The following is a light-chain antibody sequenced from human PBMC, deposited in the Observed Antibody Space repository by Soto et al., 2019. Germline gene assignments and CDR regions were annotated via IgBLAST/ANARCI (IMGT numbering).Light chain of an antibody. CDR2: KAS. J-gene: IGKJ1*01. CDR1: QSIGNW. V-gene: IGKV1-5*03. CDR3: QHYSPNPWT. Sequence: DIQMTQSPSTLSASVGDRVTITCRASQSIGNWLAWYQQRPGKAPKLLIYKASTLEIGVPSIFSGIGSGTDFTLVVTCLQPDDFATYYCQHYSPNPWTFGQGTKEEIK.